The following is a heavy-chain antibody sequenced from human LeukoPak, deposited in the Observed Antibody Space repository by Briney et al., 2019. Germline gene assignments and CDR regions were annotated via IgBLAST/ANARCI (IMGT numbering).Heavy chain of an antibody. CDR3: ARGPSGYHNT. CDR1: GFTFSSYS. V-gene: IGHV3-48*01. J-gene: IGHJ4*02. D-gene: IGHD5-12*01. CDR2: ISSSGSTI. Sequence: PGGSLRLSCAASGFTFSSYSMNWVRQAPGKGLEWVSYISSSGSTIYYADSVKGRFTISRDNSKNTLYLQMNSLRAEDTAVYYCARGPSGYHNTGGQGTLVTVSS.